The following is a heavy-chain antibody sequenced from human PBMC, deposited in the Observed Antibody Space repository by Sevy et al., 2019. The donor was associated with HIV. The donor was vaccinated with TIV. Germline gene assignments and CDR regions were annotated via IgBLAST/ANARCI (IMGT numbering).Heavy chain of an antibody. D-gene: IGHD2-2*01. J-gene: IGHJ5*02. V-gene: IGHV3-23*01. Sequence: GGSLRLSCAASGFTFGGYAMAWVRQAPGKGLESVSAISGTGETTYYTDSVKGRFTISRDNSNNIMYRQMNSLRGEDTAVYYGAKRPVSYCSGATCSLDHWGPGTLVTVSS. CDR1: GFTFGGYA. CDR3: AKRPVSYCSGATCSLDH. CDR2: ISGTGETT.